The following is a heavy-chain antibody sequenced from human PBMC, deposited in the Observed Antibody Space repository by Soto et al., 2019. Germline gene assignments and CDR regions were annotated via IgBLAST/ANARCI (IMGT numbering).Heavy chain of an antibody. J-gene: IGHJ4*02. CDR2: XSXYXGXT. V-gene: IGHV1-18*04. D-gene: IGHD3-10*01. CDR1: GYTFTSFG. Sequence: GASVKVSCKASGYTFTSFGITLVRQAPGQGLEXMGWXSXYXGXTXYXXXXQGRVTMTTETSTSTAYMELTSLRSDDTAVYYCAKDHVRGVSFDYWGQGTLVTVSS. CDR3: AKDHVRGVSFDY.